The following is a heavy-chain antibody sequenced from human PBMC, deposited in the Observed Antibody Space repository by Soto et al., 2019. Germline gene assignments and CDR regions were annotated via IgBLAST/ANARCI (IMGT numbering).Heavy chain of an antibody. CDR1: GFTFGDYA. V-gene: IGHV3-49*03. J-gene: IGHJ5*02. CDR3: ARDPYSGSPVNWFDP. Sequence: GGSLRLSCTASGFTFGDYAMSWFRQAPGKGLEWVGFIRSKAYGGTTEYAASVKGRFTISRDDSKSIAYLQMNSLKTEDTAVYSCARDPYSGSPVNWFDPWGQGTLVTVSS. CDR2: IRSKAYGGTT. D-gene: IGHD1-26*01.